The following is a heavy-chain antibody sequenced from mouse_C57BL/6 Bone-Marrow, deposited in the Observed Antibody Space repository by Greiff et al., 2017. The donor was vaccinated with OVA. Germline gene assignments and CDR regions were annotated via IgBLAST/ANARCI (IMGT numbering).Heavy chain of an antibody. CDR2: IWWDDDK. D-gene: IGHD3-3*01. V-gene: IGHV8-8*01. J-gene: IGHJ4*01. CDR1: GFSLSTFGMG. CDR3: ARMAGTAIGYRAMDY. Sequence: QVTLKVCGPGILQPSQPLSLTCSFSGFSLSTFGMGVGWIRQPSGKGLEWLAHIWWDDDKYYNPALKSRLTISKDPSKNQVFLKIANVDTADTATYYCARMAGTAIGYRAMDYWGQGTSVTVSS.